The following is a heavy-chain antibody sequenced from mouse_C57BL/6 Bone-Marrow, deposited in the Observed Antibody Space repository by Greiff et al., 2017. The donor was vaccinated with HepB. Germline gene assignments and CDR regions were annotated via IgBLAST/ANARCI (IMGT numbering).Heavy chain of an antibody. CDR3: ARHGYQACFAY. V-gene: IGHV1-26*01. CDR1: GYTFTDYY. J-gene: IGHJ3*01. Sequence: EVQLQQSGPELVKPGASVKISCKASGYTFTDYYMNWVKQSHGKSLEWIGDINPNNGGTSYNQKFKGKATLTVDKSSSTAYMELRSLTSEDSAVYYCARHGYQACFAYWGQGTLVTVSA. D-gene: IGHD2-2*01. CDR2: INPNNGGT.